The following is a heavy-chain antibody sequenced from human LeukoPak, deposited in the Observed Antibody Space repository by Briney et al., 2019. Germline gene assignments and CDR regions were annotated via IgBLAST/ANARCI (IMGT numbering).Heavy chain of an antibody. CDR2: TSFDGSNK. V-gene: IGHV3-30*04. D-gene: IGHD5-18*01. CDR3: ARESGYSYGRFDY. J-gene: IGHJ4*02. CDR1: GFTCNTYA. Sequence: GRSLRLSCAASGFTCNTYAMHWVRQAPGKGLEWVAVTSFDGSNKYYADSVKGRFTISRDNSKNTMYMKMNSLRAEDTAVYYCARESGYSYGRFDYWGQGTLVTVSS.